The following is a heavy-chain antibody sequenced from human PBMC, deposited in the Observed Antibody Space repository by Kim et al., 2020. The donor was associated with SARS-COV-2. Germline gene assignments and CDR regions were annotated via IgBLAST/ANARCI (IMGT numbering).Heavy chain of an antibody. Sequence: SGRTIYYADSVKGRFSISRDNAKNSLYLQMNSLRAEDTAIYYCANDLRGNWGQGTLVTVSS. CDR3: ANDLRGN. CDR2: SGRTI. J-gene: IGHJ4*02. D-gene: IGHD3-16*01. V-gene: IGHV3-48*03.